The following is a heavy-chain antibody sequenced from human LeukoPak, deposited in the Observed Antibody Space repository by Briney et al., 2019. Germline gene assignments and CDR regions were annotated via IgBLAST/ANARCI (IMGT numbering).Heavy chain of an antibody. CDR1: GFTSSSYS. CDR3: ARTPSSIAAP. V-gene: IGHV3-21*01. J-gene: IGHJ4*02. CDR2: ISSSSSHI. Sequence: GGSLRLSCAASGFTSSSYSMNWVRQAPGKGLEWVSSISSSSSHIYYADSVKGRFTISRDNAKNSLYLQMNSLRAEDTAVYYCARTPSSIAAPWGQGTPVTVSS. D-gene: IGHD6-13*01.